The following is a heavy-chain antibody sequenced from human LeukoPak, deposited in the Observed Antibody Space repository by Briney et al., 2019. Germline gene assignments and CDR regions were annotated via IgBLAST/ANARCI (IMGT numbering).Heavy chain of an antibody. Sequence: PSETLSLTCTVSGYSISSGYYWGWIRQPPGKGPEWIGSIYHSGSTNYNPSLKSRVTISGDRSKNQFSLKLSSVTAADAAVYYCARTYSSSWPVDHWGQGTLVTVSS. CDR2: IYHSGST. D-gene: IGHD6-13*01. CDR1: GYSISSGYY. V-gene: IGHV4-38-2*02. CDR3: ARTYSSSWPVDH. J-gene: IGHJ4*02.